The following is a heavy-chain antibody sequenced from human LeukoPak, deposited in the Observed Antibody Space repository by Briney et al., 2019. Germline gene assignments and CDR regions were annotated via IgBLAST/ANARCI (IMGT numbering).Heavy chain of an antibody. J-gene: IGHJ3*02. V-gene: IGHV3-23*01. Sequence: GGSLRLSCAASGFTFGSYAMSWVRQAPGKGLEWVSAISGSGGSTYYADSVKGRFTISRDNSKNTLYLQMNSLRAEDTAVYYCAKDPERSMIGVWLFVFDIWGQGTMVTVSS. D-gene: IGHD3-22*01. CDR3: AKDPERSMIGVWLFVFDI. CDR1: GFTFGSYA. CDR2: ISGSGGST.